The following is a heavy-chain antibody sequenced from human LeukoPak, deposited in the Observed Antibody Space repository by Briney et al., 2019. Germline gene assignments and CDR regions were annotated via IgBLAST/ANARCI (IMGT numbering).Heavy chain of an antibody. J-gene: IGHJ4*02. D-gene: IGHD5-18*01. CDR1: GGSISNYY. CDR2: INTSGST. Sequence: SETLSLTCTVSGGSISNYYWSWIRQPAGKGLEWIGRINTSGSTDYNPSLKSRVTMSVDTAKNQFSLNLSSLTAADTAVYYCARSRGTTLVTRFDYWGQGTLVTASS. CDR3: ARSRGTTLVTRFDY. V-gene: IGHV4-4*07.